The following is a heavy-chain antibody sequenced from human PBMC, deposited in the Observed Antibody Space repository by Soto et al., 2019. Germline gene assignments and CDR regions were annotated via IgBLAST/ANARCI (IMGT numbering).Heavy chain of an antibody. CDR2: ISLYSDGT. D-gene: IGHD4-4*01. CDR1: GYTFSNYG. J-gene: IGHJ4*02. V-gene: IGHV1-18*01. Sequence: ASVKVSCKTSGYTFSNYGITWVRQAPGQPLEWLGWISLYSDGTNYAQKFQGRVSMTTDTSTTTAYMELRAEDTAVYYCARGNDYSNLELDYWGQGTLVTVSS. CDR3: ARGNDYSNLELDY.